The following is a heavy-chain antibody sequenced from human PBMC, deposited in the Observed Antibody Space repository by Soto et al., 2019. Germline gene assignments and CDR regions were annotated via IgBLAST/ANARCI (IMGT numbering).Heavy chain of an antibody. V-gene: IGHV5-10-1*01. CDR1: GYSFTSYW. CDR2: IDPSDSYT. J-gene: IGHJ4*01. D-gene: IGHD2-2*01. CDR3: AAYCSSTSCYGGFDY. Sequence: GESLKISCKGSGYSFTSYWISWVRPMPGKGLEWMGRIDPSDSYTNYSPSFQGHVTISADKSISTAYLQWSSLKASDTAMYYCAAYCSSTSCYGGFDYWGHGTLVTVSS.